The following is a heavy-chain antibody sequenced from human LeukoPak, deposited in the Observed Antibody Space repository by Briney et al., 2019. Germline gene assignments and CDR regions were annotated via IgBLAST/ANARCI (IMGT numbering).Heavy chain of an antibody. V-gene: IGHV3-7*01. J-gene: IGHJ4*02. Sequence: GGSLRLSCAASGFTFSSYWMSWVRQAPGKGMEWVANIKQDGSEKYYVDSVKGRFTISRDNAKNSLYLQMNSLRAEDTAVYYCAKGSQQLVIDYWGQGTLVTVSS. D-gene: IGHD6-13*01. CDR1: GFTFSSYW. CDR3: AKGSQQLVIDY. CDR2: IKQDGSEK.